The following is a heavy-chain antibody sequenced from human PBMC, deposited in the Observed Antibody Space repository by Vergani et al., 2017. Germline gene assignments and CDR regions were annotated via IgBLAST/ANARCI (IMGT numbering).Heavy chain of an antibody. J-gene: IGHJ2*01. CDR2: IYYSGST. CDR3: ARRQTVTLGYFDL. Sequence: QVQLQESGPGLVKSSETLSLTCSVSFDSISSSSYYWGWIRQPPGKGLEWIGSIYYSGSTYYNPSFKSRVTISVDTSKNQFSLKLSSVTAADTAVYYCARRQTVTLGYFDLWGRGTLVTVSS. CDR1: FDSISSSSYY. V-gene: IGHV4-39*01. D-gene: IGHD4-17*01.